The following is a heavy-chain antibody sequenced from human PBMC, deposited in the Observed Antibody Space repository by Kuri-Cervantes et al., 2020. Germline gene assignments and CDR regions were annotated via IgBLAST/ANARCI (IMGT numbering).Heavy chain of an antibody. D-gene: IGHD5-18*01. V-gene: IGHV3-66*03. J-gene: IGHJ5*02. CDR3: AGGYSYGYFFGHQSA. CDR2: IYSCGST. Sequence: GESLKISCAASGFTVSSNYMSWVRQAPGKGLEWVSVIYSCGSTYYADSVKGRFTISRDNSKSTLYLQMNSLRAEDTAVYYCAGGYSYGYFFGHQSAWGQGTLVTVSS. CDR1: GFTVSSNY.